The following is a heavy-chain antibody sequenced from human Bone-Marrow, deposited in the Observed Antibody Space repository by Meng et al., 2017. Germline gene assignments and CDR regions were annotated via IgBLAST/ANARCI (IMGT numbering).Heavy chain of an antibody. CDR1: GGSISSYY. CDR3: ASAKKATPTFMVRGVSYYYGMDV. Sequence: SETLSLTCTVSGGSISSYYWSWIRQPAGKGLEWIGRIYTSGSTNYNPSLKSRVTMSVDTSKNQFSLKLSSVTAADTAVCYCASAKKATPTFMVRGVSYYYGMDVWGQGTTVTVSS. J-gene: IGHJ6*02. V-gene: IGHV4-4*07. D-gene: IGHD3-10*01. CDR2: IYTSGST.